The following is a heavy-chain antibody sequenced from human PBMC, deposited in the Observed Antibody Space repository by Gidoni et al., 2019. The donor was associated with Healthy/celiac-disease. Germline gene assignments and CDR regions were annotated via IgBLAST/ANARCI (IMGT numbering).Heavy chain of an antibody. V-gene: IGHV4-39*01. CDR1: GGSISSSSYY. CDR2: IYYSGST. CDR3: ARQSNFYGSGSYYRD. Sequence: QLQLQESGPGLVKPSETLSLTCTVSGGSISSSSYYWGWIRQPPGKGLEWIGSIYYSGSTYYNPSLKSRVTISVDTSKNQFSLKLSSVTAADTAVYYCARQSNFYGSGSYYRDWGQGTLVTVSS. J-gene: IGHJ4*02. D-gene: IGHD3-10*01.